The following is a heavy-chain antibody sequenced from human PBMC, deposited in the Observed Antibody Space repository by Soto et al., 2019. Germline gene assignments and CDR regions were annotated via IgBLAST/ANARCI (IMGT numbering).Heavy chain of an antibody. D-gene: IGHD3-10*01. CDR2: IKQDGSDK. V-gene: IGHV3-7*01. CDR3: ARDVSGKLGHDS. CDR1: GFTFSSFW. J-gene: IGHJ4*02. Sequence: GGSLRLSCAASGFTFSSFWMSWVRRAPGKGLEWVANIKQDGSDKNYVGSVKGRFTISRDNAKNSLYLQMNSLRVEDTAVYYCARDVSGKLGHDSWGQGTLVTVSS.